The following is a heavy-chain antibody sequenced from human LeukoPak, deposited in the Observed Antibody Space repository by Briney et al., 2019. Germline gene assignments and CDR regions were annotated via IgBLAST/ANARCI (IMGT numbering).Heavy chain of an antibody. CDR1: GVSINSHY. J-gene: IGHJ4*02. D-gene: IGHD3-16*02. V-gene: IGHV4-59*08. CDR3: ARHGTGSRYPLAY. CDR2: GHYSGAT. Sequence: SETLSLTCSVSGVSINSHYWNWIRQSPGKGLEWIAYGHYSGATNYNPSLKSRVTISVDTSKNQFSLKLTSVGAADTAMYYCARHGTGSRYPLAYWGLGTLVTVSS.